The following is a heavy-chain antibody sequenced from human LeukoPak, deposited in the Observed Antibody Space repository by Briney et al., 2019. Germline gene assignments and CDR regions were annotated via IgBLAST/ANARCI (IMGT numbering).Heavy chain of an antibody. CDR3: ARMGSGYYPHYYYYGMDV. V-gene: IGHV4-59*01. CDR1: GGSISSYY. CDR2: IYYSGST. J-gene: IGHJ6*02. D-gene: IGHD3-22*01. Sequence: SETLSLTCTVSGGSISSYYWSWIRQPPGKGLEWIGYIYYSGSTNYNPSLKSRVTISVDTSKNQFSLKLSSVTAADTAVYYCARMGSGYYPHYYYYGMDVWGQGTTVTVSS.